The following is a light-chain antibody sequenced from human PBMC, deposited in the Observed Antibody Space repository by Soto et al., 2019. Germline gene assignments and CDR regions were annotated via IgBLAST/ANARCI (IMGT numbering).Light chain of an antibody. CDR3: QHRSDRALT. CDR1: RTLGSS. CDR2: VAS. Sequence: VLTQSPATLSLSPGERATLSCRASRTLGSSLDWYHQRPGQAPRLLIYVASKRATDIPARFSGSGSGTDFSLTISSLEPEDFAIYYCQHRSDRALTFGGGTKVEIK. J-gene: IGKJ4*01. V-gene: IGKV3-11*01.